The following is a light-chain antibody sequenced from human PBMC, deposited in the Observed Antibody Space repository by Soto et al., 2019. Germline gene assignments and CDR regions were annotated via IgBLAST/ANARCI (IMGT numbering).Light chain of an antibody. CDR2: DVG. CDR3: TSYSDNRVL. Sequence: QSALTQTASVSGSPGQSITISCTGSTSDIGSQNYVSWYQHVPGKAPRLLMSDVGRRPSGVSSRFSGSKSANTASLTISGLRPEDEADYYCTSYSDNRVLFGGGTKLTVL. V-gene: IGLV2-14*03. CDR1: TSDIGSQNY. J-gene: IGLJ2*01.